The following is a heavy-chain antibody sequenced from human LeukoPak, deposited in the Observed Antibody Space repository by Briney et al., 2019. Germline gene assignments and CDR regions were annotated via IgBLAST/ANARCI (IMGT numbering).Heavy chain of an antibody. D-gene: IGHD1-1*01. CDR2: IYYSGST. Sequence: SETLSLTCTVSGGSVSSYYWSWIRQPPGKGLEWIGYIYYSGSTNYNPSLKSRVTISVDTSKNQFSLKLSSVTAADTAVYYCASHPVQLERRSWLDPWGQGTLVTVSS. J-gene: IGHJ5*02. CDR1: GGSVSSYY. V-gene: IGHV4-59*08. CDR3: ASHPVQLERRSWLDP.